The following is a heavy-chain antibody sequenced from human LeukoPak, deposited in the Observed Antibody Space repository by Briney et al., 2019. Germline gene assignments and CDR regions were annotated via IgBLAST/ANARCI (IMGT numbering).Heavy chain of an antibody. CDR2: ISYDGRNK. J-gene: IGHJ4*02. CDR3: ARGVWQQLVQPPTYSPDY. V-gene: IGHV3-30*03. CDR1: QFTFSSYG. D-gene: IGHD6-13*01. Sequence: PGTSLRLSCAASQFTFSSYGMHWVRQARGKGLEWVAIISYDGRNKYYADSVKGRFTISRDNSKNTLYLQMNSLSAEDTAVYFCARGVWQQLVQPPTYSPDYWGQGTLVTVSS.